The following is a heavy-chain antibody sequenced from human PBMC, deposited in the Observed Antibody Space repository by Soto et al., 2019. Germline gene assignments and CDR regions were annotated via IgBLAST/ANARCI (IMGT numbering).Heavy chain of an antibody. CDR1: GYPSADFG. CDR2: VSGNNGAS. D-gene: IGHD2-2*01. J-gene: IGHJ5*01. CDR3: VRDQKYFRVNGNWFDS. V-gene: IGHV1-18*04. Sequence: XSVKVSCNAAGYPSADFGIIWVRQAPGQGLEWMGWVSGNNGASNPAPKVQGRITMTLDTSTGVSYMALRSLRSDDTAIYYCVRDQKYFRVNGNWFDSWGQGTLVTVSS.